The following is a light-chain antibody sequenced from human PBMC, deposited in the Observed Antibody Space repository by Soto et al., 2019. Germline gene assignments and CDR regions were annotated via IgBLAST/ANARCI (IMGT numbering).Light chain of an antibody. CDR3: TSYTTSSTYV. CDR1: SSDVGFYNY. Sequence: QSALTQPASVSGSPGQSIAISCTGTSSDVGFYNYVSWYQQHPGKAPKLMVYDVNNRPSGVSNRFSGSKSGNTASLTISGLQAEDEADYYCTSYTTSSTYVFGPGTKVTV. CDR2: DVN. J-gene: IGLJ1*01. V-gene: IGLV2-14*03.